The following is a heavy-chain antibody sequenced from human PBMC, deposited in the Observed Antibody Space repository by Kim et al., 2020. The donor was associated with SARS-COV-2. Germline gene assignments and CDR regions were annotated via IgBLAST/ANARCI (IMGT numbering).Heavy chain of an antibody. D-gene: IGHD3-10*01. CDR1: GYTFTSYG. Sequence: ASVKVSCKASGYTFTSYGISWVRQAPGQGLEWMGWISAYNGNTNYAQKLQGRVTMITDTSTSTAYMELRSLRSDGTAVYYCARAHGSGSIAYYYYGMDVWGQGATVTVSS. V-gene: IGHV1-18*01. J-gene: IGHJ6*02. CDR2: ISAYNGNT. CDR3: ARAHGSGSIAYYYYGMDV.